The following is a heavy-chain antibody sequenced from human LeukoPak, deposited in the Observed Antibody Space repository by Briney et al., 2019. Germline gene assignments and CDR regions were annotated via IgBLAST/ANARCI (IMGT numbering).Heavy chain of an antibody. CDR1: GFTFSSYG. D-gene: IGHD2-15*01. Sequence: GRSLRLSCAASGFTFSSYGMHWVRQAPGKGLEWVAVISYDGSNKYYADSVKGRFTISRDNSKNTLYLQMNSLRAEDTAVYYCANRAPYCSGGSCYSNYYYGMDVWGKGTTVTVSS. CDR3: ANRAPYCSGGSCYSNYYYGMDV. V-gene: IGHV3-30*18. J-gene: IGHJ6*04. CDR2: ISYDGSNK.